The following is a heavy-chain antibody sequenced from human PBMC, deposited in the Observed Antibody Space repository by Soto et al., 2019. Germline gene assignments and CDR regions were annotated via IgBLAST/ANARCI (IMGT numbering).Heavy chain of an antibody. CDR1: GYSFTSYW. J-gene: IGHJ5*02. CDR2: IYPGDSDT. CDR3: ARLGIVVVPAATVGGWFDP. D-gene: IGHD2-2*01. V-gene: IGHV5-51*01. Sequence: PGESLKISCKGSGYSFTSYWIGWVRQMPGKGLEWMGIIYPGDSDTRYSPSFQGQVTISADKSISTAYLQWSSLKASDTAMYYCARLGIVVVPAATVGGWFDPWGQGTLVTVS.